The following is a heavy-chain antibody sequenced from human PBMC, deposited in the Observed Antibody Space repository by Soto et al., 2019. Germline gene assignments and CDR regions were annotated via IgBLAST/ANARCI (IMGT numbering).Heavy chain of an antibody. CDR3: ARLGGWLRLRGYNWNDDHFDY. D-gene: IGHD1-20*01. CDR2: INHLETT. V-gene: IGHV4-30-2*02. Sequence: SETLSLTCTVSGASISYGGYSWSWIRQTPGKGLEWIGYINHLETTFYNPSFESRLTLSIDRTKNQFSLKLQSVTAADTAVYYCARLGGWLRLRGYNWNDDHFDYWGQGTLVTVSS. J-gene: IGHJ4*02. CDR1: GASISYGGYS.